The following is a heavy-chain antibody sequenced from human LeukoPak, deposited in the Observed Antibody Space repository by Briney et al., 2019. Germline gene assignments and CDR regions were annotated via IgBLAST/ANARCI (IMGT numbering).Heavy chain of an antibody. J-gene: IGHJ4*02. V-gene: IGHV5-51*01. D-gene: IGHD3-22*01. Sequence: GESLKISCKGSGYSFTSYWIGWVRQMPGKGLEWMGIIYPGDSDTRYSPSFQGQVTISADKSISTAYLQWSSLKASDTAMYYCARAYSTAYYYDSSGYYVAPADYWGQGTLVTVSS. CDR1: GYSFTSYW. CDR2: IYPGDSDT. CDR3: ARAYSTAYYYDSSGYYVAPADY.